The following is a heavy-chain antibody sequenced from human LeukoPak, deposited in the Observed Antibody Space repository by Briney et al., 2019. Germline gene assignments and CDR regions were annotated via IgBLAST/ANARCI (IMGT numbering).Heavy chain of an antibody. CDR1: GGSISSYY. CDR2: IYTSGST. CDR3: ARASPYSSIRLGYYMDV. V-gene: IGHV4-4*07. Sequence: SETLSLTCTVSGGSISSYYWSWIRQPAGKGLEWIGRIYTSGSTNYNPSLKSRVTMSVDTSKNQFSLKLSSVTAADTAVYYCARASPYSSIRLGYYMDVWGKGTTVTVSS. D-gene: IGHD6-13*01. J-gene: IGHJ6*03.